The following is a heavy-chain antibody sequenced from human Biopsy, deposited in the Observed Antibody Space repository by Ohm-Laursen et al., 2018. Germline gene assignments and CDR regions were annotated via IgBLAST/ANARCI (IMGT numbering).Heavy chain of an antibody. D-gene: IGHD1/OR15-1a*01. CDR1: GVTFSSSA. Sequence: SVKVSCKASGVTFSSSAITWVRQAPGQGLEWMCGIIGIFRTAHYAQKFQGRVTITADEFMSTAYMELSSLRSEDTAVYYCARGGGYNWNNGWFDPWGQVTLVTVSS. J-gene: IGHJ5*02. CDR2: IIGIFRTA. V-gene: IGHV1-69*13. CDR3: ARGGGYNWNNGWFDP.